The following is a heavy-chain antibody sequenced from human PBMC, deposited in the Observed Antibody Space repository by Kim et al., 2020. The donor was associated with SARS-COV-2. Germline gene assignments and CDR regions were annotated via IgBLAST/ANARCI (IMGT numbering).Heavy chain of an antibody. Sequence: MYCADCVKGRFTITRDNAKNSLYLQMNSLRAEDTAVYYCARGTTASYFDYWGQGTLVTVSS. D-gene: IGHD1-7*01. CDR2: M. J-gene: IGHJ4*02. V-gene: IGHV3-11*01. CDR3: ARGTTASYFDY.